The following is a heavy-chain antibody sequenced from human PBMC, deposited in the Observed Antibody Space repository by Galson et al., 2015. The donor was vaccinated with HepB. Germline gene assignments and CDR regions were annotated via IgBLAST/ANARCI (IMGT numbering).Heavy chain of an antibody. CDR2: ISYDGSNK. CDR3: ATPWSGYVCDAFDI. D-gene: IGHD5-12*01. V-gene: IGHV3-30*04. Sequence: RQAPGKGLEWVAVISYDGSNKYYADSVKGRFTISRDNSKNTLYLQMNSLRAEDTAVYYCATPWSGYVCDAFDIWGQGTMVTVSS. J-gene: IGHJ3*02.